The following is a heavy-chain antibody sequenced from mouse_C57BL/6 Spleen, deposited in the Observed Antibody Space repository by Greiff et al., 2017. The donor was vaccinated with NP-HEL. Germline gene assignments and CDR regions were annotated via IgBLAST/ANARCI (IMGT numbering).Heavy chain of an antibody. Sequence: EVQLQESVAELVRPGASVKLSCTASGFNIKNTYIHWVKQRPEQGLEWIGRIDPANGNTKYAPKFQGKATITADTSSNTAYLQLSSLTSEDTAIYYCARPTYDGYLAWFAYWGQGTLVTVSA. D-gene: IGHD2-3*01. CDR2: IDPANGNT. CDR1: GFNIKNTY. V-gene: IGHV14-3*01. CDR3: ARPTYDGYLAWFAY. J-gene: IGHJ3*01.